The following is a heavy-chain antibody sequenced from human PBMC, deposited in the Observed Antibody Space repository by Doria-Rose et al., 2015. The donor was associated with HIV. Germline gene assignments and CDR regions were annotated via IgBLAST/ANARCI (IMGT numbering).Heavy chain of an antibody. CDR3: ARIKSSGWYHKYYFDF. V-gene: IGHV2-26*01. CDR1: GVSLSSPGVG. J-gene: IGHJ4*02. CDR2: IFSDDDR. D-gene: IGHD6-13*01. Sequence: QITLKESGPVLVKPTETLTLTCTVSGVSLSSPGVGVSWIRQPPGKALEWLANIFSDDDRSYNTSLKSRLTISRGTSKSQVVLTMTDMDPVDTATYYCARIKSSGWYHKYYFDFWGQGTLVIVSA.